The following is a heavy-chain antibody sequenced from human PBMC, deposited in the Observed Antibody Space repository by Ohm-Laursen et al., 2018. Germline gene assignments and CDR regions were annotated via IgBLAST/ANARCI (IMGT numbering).Heavy chain of an antibody. CDR3: ARDSRGYSGYDYYYYGMDV. V-gene: IGHV4-59*01. CDR1: SVSISSYY. J-gene: IGHJ6*02. Sequence: SETLSLTCTVSSVSISSYYWTWIRQPPGKGLEWIGHIYHSGSTNYNPSLKSRVTISVDTSKNQFPLKLSSVTAADTAVYYCARDSRGYSGYDYYYYGMDVWGQGTTVTVSS. CDR2: IYHSGST. D-gene: IGHD5-12*01.